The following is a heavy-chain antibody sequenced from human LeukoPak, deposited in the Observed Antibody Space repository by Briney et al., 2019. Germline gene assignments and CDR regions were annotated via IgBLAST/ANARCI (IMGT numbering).Heavy chain of an antibody. D-gene: IGHD1-26*01. CDR3: AKVVGGGDDAFDI. J-gene: IGHJ3*02. CDR2: ISGSGGST. CDR1: GFTFSSYA. V-gene: IGHV3-23*01. Sequence: GGSLRLSCAASGFTFSSYAMSWVRQAPGRGLEWVSAISGSGGSTYYADSVKGRFTISRDNSKNTLYLQMNSLRAEDTAVYYCAKVVGGGDDAFDIWGQGTMVTVSS.